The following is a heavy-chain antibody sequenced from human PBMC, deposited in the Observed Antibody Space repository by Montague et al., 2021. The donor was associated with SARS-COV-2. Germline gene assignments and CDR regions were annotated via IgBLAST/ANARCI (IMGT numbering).Heavy chain of an antibody. V-gene: IGHV4-61*09. CDR1: GGSISSASYY. D-gene: IGHD4-17*01. Sequence: TLSLTCTVSGGSISSASYYWSWLRQPAGKGLEWIGHIYSTVITNYNPSLKSRVTISVDSSKNQFSLKMTSVTAADTAVYYCARDPHDYGWFDPWGQGTLVTVSS. CDR3: ARDPHDYGWFDP. CDR2: IYSTVIT. J-gene: IGHJ5*02.